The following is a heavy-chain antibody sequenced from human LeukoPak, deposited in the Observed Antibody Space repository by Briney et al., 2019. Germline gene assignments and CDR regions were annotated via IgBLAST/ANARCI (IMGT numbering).Heavy chain of an antibody. J-gene: IGHJ3*02. Sequence: GGSLRLSCAASGFTFTNHWMHWVRQAPGKGLVWVSRINSDGSSTSFADSVKGRFTISRDNAKNTLYLQMNSLRAEDTALYYCAKVRGSGTFAALDIWGQGTMVTVSS. CDR2: INSDGSST. CDR3: AKVRGSGTFAALDI. CDR1: GFTFTNHW. D-gene: IGHD2-2*01. V-gene: IGHV3-74*01.